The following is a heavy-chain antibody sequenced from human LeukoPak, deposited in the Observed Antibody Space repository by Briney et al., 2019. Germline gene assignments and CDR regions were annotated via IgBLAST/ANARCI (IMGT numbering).Heavy chain of an antibody. Sequence: SQTLSLTCAVSGGSISSGGYSWSWIREPPGKGLEWIGYIYYSGSTYYNPSLKSRVTISVDTSKNQFSLKLSSVTAADTAVYYCARSQFYGSGSYQGRWFDPWGQGTLVTVSS. D-gene: IGHD3-10*01. J-gene: IGHJ5*02. CDR2: IYYSGST. CDR3: ARSQFYGSGSYQGRWFDP. V-gene: IGHV4-30-4*07. CDR1: GGSISSGGYS.